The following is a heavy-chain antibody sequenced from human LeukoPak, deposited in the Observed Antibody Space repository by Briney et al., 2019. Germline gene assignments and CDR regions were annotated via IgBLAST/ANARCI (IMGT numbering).Heavy chain of an antibody. CDR2: IHHSGST. D-gene: IGHD3-10*01. CDR1: GYSINSGYY. V-gene: IGHV4-38-2*01. CDR3: ARLVRGVGYWYFDF. J-gene: IGHJ2*01. Sequence: LETLSLTCAVSGYSINSGYYWGWIRPPPGKGLEWIGSIHHSGSTQHNPSLKSRVTISVDTSKNQFSLKLSSVTAADTAVYYCARLVRGVGYWYFDFWGRGTLVTVSS.